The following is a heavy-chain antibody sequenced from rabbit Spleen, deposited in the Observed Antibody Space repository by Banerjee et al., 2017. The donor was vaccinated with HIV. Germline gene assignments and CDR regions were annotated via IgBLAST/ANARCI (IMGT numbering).Heavy chain of an antibody. CDR3: ARNYVNAFDS. D-gene: IGHD1-1*01. V-gene: IGHV1S45*01. CDR1: GFSFSDKAE. J-gene: IGHJ2*01. Sequence: QEQLEESGGGLVQPEGSLQLSCTASGFSFSDKAEMCWVRQAPGKGLEWIACINASTGKPVFATWASGRFTISRTSSTTVTLQMTSLTAADTATYFCARNYVNAFDSWGPGTFVTVS. CDR2: INASTGKP.